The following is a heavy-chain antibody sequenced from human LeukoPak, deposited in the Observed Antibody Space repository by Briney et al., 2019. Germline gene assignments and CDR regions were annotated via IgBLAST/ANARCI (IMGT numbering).Heavy chain of an antibody. J-gene: IGHJ4*02. CDR1: GFTFSSYS. Sequence: GGSLRLSCAASGFTFSSYSMNWVRQAPGKGLEWVSSISSSSSYIYYADSVKGRFTISRDNAKNSLYLQMNSLRAEDTAVYYCARDRAPKGHWNYGYSSDYWGQGTLVTVSS. V-gene: IGHV3-21*01. CDR3: ARDRAPKGHWNYGYSSDY. D-gene: IGHD1-7*01. CDR2: ISSSSSYI.